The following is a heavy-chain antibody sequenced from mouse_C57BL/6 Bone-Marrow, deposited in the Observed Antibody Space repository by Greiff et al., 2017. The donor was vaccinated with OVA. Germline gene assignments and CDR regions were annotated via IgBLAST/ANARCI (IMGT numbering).Heavy chain of an antibody. V-gene: IGHV10-1*01. Sequence: DVMLVESGGGLVQPKGSLKLSCAASGFSFNTYAMNWVRQAPGKGLEWVARIRSKSNNYATYYADSVKDRFTISRDDSESMLYLQMNNLKTEDTAMYYCVRQGLSTMITFDYWGQGTTLTVSS. CDR1: GFSFNTYA. D-gene: IGHD2-4*01. CDR2: IRSKSNNYAT. CDR3: VRQGLSTMITFDY. J-gene: IGHJ2*01.